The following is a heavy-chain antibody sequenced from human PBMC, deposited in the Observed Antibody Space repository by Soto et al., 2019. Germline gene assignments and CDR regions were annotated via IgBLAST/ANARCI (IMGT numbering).Heavy chain of an antibody. Sequence: QVQLVESGGGVVQHGRSLRLSCAASGFTFSSYGMHWVRQAPGKGLEWVAVISYDGSNKYYADSVKGRFTISRDNSKNTLYLQMNSLRAADTAVYYCAKDIVGDYWGQGTLVTVSS. CDR3: AKDIVGDY. CDR1: GFTFSSYG. V-gene: IGHV3-30*18. CDR2: ISYDGSNK. J-gene: IGHJ4*02. D-gene: IGHD1-26*01.